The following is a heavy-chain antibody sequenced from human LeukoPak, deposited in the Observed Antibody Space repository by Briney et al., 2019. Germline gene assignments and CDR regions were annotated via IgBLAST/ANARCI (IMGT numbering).Heavy chain of an antibody. CDR3: AREAAAAGNWFDP. CDR2: IYHSGST. J-gene: IGHJ5*02. D-gene: IGHD6-13*01. V-gene: IGHV4-4*02. Sequence: SETLSLTCAVSGGSISISNWWSWVGQPPGKGLEWIGEIYHSGSTQYNPSLKSRVPISVDTSKNQFSLKLSSVTAADTAVYYCAREAAAAGNWFDPWGQGTLVTVSS. CDR1: GGSISISNW.